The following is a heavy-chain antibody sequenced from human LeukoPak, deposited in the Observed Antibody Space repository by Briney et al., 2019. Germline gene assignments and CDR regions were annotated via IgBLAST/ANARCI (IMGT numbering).Heavy chain of an antibody. CDR2: IKQDGSEK. Sequence: GGSLRLSCAASGFTFSSYWMSWVRQAPGKGLEWVANIKQDGSEKYYVDSVKGRFTVSRDNAKNSLYLQMNSLRAEDTAVYYCARDPTIFGVVIVPDYWGQGTLVTVSS. V-gene: IGHV3-7*01. D-gene: IGHD3-3*01. CDR1: GFTFSSYW. CDR3: ARDPTIFGVVIVPDY. J-gene: IGHJ4*02.